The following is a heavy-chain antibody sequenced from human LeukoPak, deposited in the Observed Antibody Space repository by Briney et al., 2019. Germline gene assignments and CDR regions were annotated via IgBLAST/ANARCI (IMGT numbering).Heavy chain of an antibody. CDR1: GGSFSGYY. Sequence: SETLSLTCAVYGGSFSGYYWSWIRQPPGKGLEWIGEINHSGSTNYNPSLKSRVTISVDTSKNQFSLKLSSVTAADTAVYYCARHETADRHYYYFYYMDVWGKGTTVTISS. CDR2: INHSGST. J-gene: IGHJ6*03. D-gene: IGHD1-14*01. CDR3: ARHETADRHYYYFYYMDV. V-gene: IGHV4-34*01.